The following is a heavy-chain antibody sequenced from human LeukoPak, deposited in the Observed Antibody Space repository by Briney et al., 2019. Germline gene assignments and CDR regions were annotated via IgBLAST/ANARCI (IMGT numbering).Heavy chain of an antibody. CDR1: GFTFSSYS. J-gene: IGHJ6*02. V-gene: IGHV3-21*01. CDR2: ISSSSSYI. CDR3: ARDIAWSYYGMDV. Sequence: GGSLRLSCAASGFTFSSYSMNWVRQAPGQGLEWVSSISSSSSYIYYADSVKGRFTISRDNAKNSLYLQMNSLRAEDTAVYYCARDIAWSYYGMDVWGQGTTVTVSS. D-gene: IGHD2-15*01.